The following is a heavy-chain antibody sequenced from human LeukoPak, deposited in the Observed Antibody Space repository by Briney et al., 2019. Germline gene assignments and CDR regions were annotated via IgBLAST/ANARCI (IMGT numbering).Heavy chain of an antibody. J-gene: IGHJ3*01. CDR2: ISGSGGST. CDR3: AKNGSGTSRAFDV. CDR1: GFTFSSYA. Sequence: PGGSLRLSCAASGFTFSSYAMSWVRQAPGKGLEWVSGISGSGGSTYYADPVKGRFTVSRDNSKNTLYLQMNSLRAEDTALYYCAKNGSGTSRAFDVWGQGTMVTVSS. D-gene: IGHD3-10*01. V-gene: IGHV3-23*01.